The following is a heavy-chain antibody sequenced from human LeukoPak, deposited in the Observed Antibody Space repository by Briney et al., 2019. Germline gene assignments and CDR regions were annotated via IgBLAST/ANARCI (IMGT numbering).Heavy chain of an antibody. V-gene: IGHV4-59*01. CDR3: AGYGSGSYYKAFDF. J-gene: IGHJ4*02. CDR2: VYYTGSS. Sequence: KSSETLSLTCTVSGDSISSSYWSWIRQPPGKGLEWIGYVYYTGSSYYNPSLKSRATTSIDMSKNQFSLKLTSMTAADTAVYYCAGYGSGSYYKAFDFWGQGILVTVSS. CDR1: GDSISSSY. D-gene: IGHD3-10*01.